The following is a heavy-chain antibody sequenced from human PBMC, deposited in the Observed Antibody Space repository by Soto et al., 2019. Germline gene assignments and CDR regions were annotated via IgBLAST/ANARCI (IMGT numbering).Heavy chain of an antibody. CDR2: MFYSGLT. D-gene: IGHD2-15*01. V-gene: IGHV4-39*01. CDR3: APLSVSLSGPYGIHV. Sequence: LSLTCSVSVYSVTSSDYYWAWIRQHPGKGLEWIGSMFYSGLTYYNPSLKSRVTLSVDTSKNQFSVRLNSVTAADTAVYYCAPLSVSLSGPYGIHVWGQGTTVTVSS. CDR1: VYSVTSSDYY. J-gene: IGHJ6*02.